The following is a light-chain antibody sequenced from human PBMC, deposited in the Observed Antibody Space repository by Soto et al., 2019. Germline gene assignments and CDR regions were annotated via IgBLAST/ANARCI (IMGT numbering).Light chain of an antibody. Sequence: DIQMTQSPSTLSASVGDRVTITCRASQSISSWLAWYQQKPGKAPKLLIYAASTLESGVPSRSSGSRSGTEFTLTISGLQPDDFATYFCQQYSTYPSLTFGAGTKVDIK. CDR2: AAS. CDR3: QQYSTYPSLT. V-gene: IGKV1-5*01. J-gene: IGKJ4*01. CDR1: QSISSW.